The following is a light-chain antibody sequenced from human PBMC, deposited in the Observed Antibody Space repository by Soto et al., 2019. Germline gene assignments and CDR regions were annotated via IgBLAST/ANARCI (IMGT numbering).Light chain of an antibody. V-gene: IGKV3-11*01. CDR3: QQRNNWPPQFT. CDR2: DAS. CDR1: QSVSSY. J-gene: IGKJ3*01. Sequence: EIALTQSPATLSLSPGDRATLSCRASQSVSSYLAWYQQKPGQAPRLLIYDASKRAAGISARFSGSGSGTDFTLTISSLEPEDFAVYYCQQRNNWPPQFTFGPGTKVDIK.